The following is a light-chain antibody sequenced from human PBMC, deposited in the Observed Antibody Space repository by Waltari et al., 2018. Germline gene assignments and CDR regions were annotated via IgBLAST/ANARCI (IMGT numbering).Light chain of an antibody. CDR1: NSNIGSHL. V-gene: IGLV1-44*01. CDR3: ASWDYSLNGVL. Sequence: QSVLTQPPSASGTPGQRVTISCSGSNSNIGSHLVNWYQQLPGTAPKLLIYSNTQRPSGVPDRFSGSKSGTSASLAISGLQSEDEADYYCASWDYSLNGVLYGGGTKLTVL. J-gene: IGLJ3*02. CDR2: SNT.